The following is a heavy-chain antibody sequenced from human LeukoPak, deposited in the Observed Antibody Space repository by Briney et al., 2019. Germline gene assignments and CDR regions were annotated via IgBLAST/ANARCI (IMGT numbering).Heavy chain of an antibody. CDR3: AKDMGWQLDHIDY. D-gene: IGHD6-6*01. CDR2: ISGSGVST. Sequence: GGSLRLSCAASGFTFSNSAMSWVRQAPGKGLEWVSAISGSGVSTYYADSVKGRFTISRDNSKNTLYLQVNSLRAEDTAVYYCAKDMGWQLDHIDYWGQGTLVTVSS. V-gene: IGHV3-23*01. CDR1: GFTFSNSA. J-gene: IGHJ4*02.